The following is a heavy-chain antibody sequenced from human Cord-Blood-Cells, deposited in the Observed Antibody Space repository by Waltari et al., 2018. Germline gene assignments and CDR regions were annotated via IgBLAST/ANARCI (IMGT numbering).Heavy chain of an antibody. Sequence: EVQRLEPGGGLVQPGGSLRLSCAASGFTFISFSMSWVRQAPGKGQAWVSAIGGSGGGTYYADSLKGPFTISRDNPKNTLYLQMNSLRAEDTAVYYCAKDHVLSQLLSDYWGQGTLVTVSS. D-gene: IGHD2-2*01. V-gene: IGHV3-23*01. CDR1: GFTFISFS. CDR3: AKDHVLSQLLSDY. CDR2: IGGSGGGT. J-gene: IGHJ4*02.